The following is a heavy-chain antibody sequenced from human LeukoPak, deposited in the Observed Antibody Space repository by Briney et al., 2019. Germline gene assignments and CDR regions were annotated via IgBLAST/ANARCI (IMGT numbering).Heavy chain of an antibody. CDR2: ISTDGGST. J-gene: IGHJ4*02. CDR1: GFSLSRQW. Sequence: TGGSLRLSCVASGFSLSRQWMRWLRLAPGKGLVWVSRISTDGGSTAYADSVRGRFTISRDNAKNSLYLQMNSLRAEDTAVYYCAREGRSWTGLFDYWGQGTLVTVSS. CDR3: AREGRSWTGLFDY. V-gene: IGHV3-74*01. D-gene: IGHD6-13*01.